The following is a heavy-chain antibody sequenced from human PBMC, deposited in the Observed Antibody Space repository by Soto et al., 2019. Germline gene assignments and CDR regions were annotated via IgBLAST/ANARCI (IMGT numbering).Heavy chain of an antibody. CDR1: GGSFSGYY. J-gene: IGHJ6*02. V-gene: IGHV4-34*01. Sequence: PSETLSLTCAVYGGSFSGYYWSWIRQPPGKGLEWIGEINHSGSTNYNPSLKSRVTTSVDTSKNQFSLKLSSVTAADTAVYYCARDNWGFLYYYYYYGMDVWGQGTTVTVSS. CDR2: INHSGST. D-gene: IGHD7-27*01. CDR3: ARDNWGFLYYYYYYGMDV.